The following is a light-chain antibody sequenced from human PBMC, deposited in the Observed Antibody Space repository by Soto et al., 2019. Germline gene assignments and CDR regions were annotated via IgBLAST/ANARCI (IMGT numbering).Light chain of an antibody. CDR2: EVS. Sequence: QSVLTQSPAASGSPGQSVTISCTGTSGDVGGYNYVSWYQQHPGKAPKLMIYEVSKPPLAVPDRFSGSKSGNTASLTVSGLHAEDEAAYYCSSYAGIDKFDVLGTGTKVNVL. CDR1: SGDVGGYNY. CDR3: SSYAGIDKFDV. V-gene: IGLV2-8*01. J-gene: IGLJ1*01.